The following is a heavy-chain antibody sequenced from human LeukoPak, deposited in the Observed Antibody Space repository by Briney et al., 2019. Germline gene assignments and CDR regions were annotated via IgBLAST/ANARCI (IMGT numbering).Heavy chain of an antibody. CDR3: AKADSSGWLTTLDY. Sequence: GGSLRLSCAASGFTFSSYAMSWVRQAPGKGLEWVAFIRYDGSNKYYADSVKGRFTISRDNSKNTLYLQMNSLRAEDTAVYYCAKADSSGWLTTLDYWGQGTLVTVSS. J-gene: IGHJ4*02. D-gene: IGHD6-19*01. CDR1: GFTFSSYA. V-gene: IGHV3-30*02. CDR2: IRYDGSNK.